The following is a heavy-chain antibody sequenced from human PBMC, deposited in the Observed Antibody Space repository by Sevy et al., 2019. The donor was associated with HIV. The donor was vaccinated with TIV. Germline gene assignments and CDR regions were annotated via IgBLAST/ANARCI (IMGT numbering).Heavy chain of an antibody. CDR1: GGSINSDH. V-gene: IGHV4-59*08. CDR2: VYYTGGT. J-gene: IGHJ3*02. CDR3: ARRNDFDI. Sequence: ETLSLTCTVSGGSINSDHWNWIRQPPGKGLEWIGYVYYTGGTNYNPSLKNRVTISVDRTKNQFSLKLTSVTAADTAVYAFARRNDFDIWGQGTMVTGSS.